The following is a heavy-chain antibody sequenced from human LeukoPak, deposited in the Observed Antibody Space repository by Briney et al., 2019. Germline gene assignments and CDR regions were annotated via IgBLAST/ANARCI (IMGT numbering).Heavy chain of an antibody. CDR1: GFTISSYS. Sequence: GSLSLSCEASGFTISSYSLNWVRQAQGKGLEWVSSISSSSSYIYYADSVKGRFTISRDNAKNSLYLQMNSLRAEDTAVYYCARDQSGRVWDYWGQGTLVTVSS. CDR2: ISSSSSYI. CDR3: ARDQSGRVWDY. J-gene: IGHJ4*02. D-gene: IGHD3-10*01. V-gene: IGHV3-21*01.